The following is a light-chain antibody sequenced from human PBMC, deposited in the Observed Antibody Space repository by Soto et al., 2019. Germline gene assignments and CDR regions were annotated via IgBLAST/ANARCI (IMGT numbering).Light chain of an antibody. CDR3: QQRKSWPPIT. Sequence: ETVLTQSPATLSLSPGERATLSCRASQSVDIYLAWYQQKPGQAPRLLIYDASNRAAGIAARFSGSGSGTDFTLTIDSLEPEDFAVYYCQQRKSWPPITFGQGTRLEIK. CDR2: DAS. V-gene: IGKV3-11*01. CDR1: QSVDIY. J-gene: IGKJ5*01.